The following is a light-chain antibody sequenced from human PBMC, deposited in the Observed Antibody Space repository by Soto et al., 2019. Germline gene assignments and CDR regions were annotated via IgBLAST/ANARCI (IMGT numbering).Light chain of an antibody. Sequence: EIVLTQTPATLSLSPGERATLSCRASQSVSSFLAWYQQKPGQAPRLLIYNTSNRATGIPARFSGSGSGTDFTLTISSLEPDDFAVYYCQQRRNWPPITFGQGTRLEI. CDR2: NTS. CDR1: QSVSSF. CDR3: QQRRNWPPIT. J-gene: IGKJ5*01. V-gene: IGKV3-11*01.